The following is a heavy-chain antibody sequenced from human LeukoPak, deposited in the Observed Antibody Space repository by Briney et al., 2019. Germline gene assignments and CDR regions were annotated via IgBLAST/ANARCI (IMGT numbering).Heavy chain of an antibody. V-gene: IGHV4-30-2*01. D-gene: IGHD2-15*01. CDR1: GASISSAGYS. CDR2: IYHSGST. Sequence: PSETLSLTCAVSGASISSAGYSWSWIRQPPGEGLEWIGYIYHSGSTYYNPSLKSRVSISIDRSKNQFSLKLNSVTAADTAVYYCPPFLKGWGSNSCYGYFDYWGQGTLVTVSS. J-gene: IGHJ4*02. CDR3: PPFLKGWGSNSCYGYFDY.